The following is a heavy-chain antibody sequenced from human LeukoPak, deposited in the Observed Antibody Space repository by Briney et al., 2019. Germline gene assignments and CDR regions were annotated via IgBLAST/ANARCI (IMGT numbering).Heavy chain of an antibody. D-gene: IGHD4-17*01. Sequence: PGGSLRLSCAASGFTFSNYAMTWVRQAPGQGLEWVSATSGGGDIKRYADSVKGRFTISRDNSKNTLYLQMSSLRAEDTAVYYCAKDDRREGDYGAVDNWGQGTLVTVSS. CDR3: AKDDRREGDYGAVDN. V-gene: IGHV3-23*01. CDR1: GFTFSNYA. CDR2: TSGGGDIK. J-gene: IGHJ4*02.